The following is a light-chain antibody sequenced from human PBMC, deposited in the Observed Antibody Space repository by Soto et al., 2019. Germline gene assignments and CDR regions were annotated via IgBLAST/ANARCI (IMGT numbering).Light chain of an antibody. CDR3: CSYAGSSTL. V-gene: IGLV2-23*01. CDR2: EGS. J-gene: IGLJ2*01. Sequence: QSALTQPASMSGSPGQSITISCTGTSSDVGSYNLVSWYQQQPGKAPKLMIYEGSKRPSGVSNRFSGSKSGNTASLTISGLQDEHEADYSCCSYAGSSTLFGGGTKLTVL. CDR1: SSDVGSYNL.